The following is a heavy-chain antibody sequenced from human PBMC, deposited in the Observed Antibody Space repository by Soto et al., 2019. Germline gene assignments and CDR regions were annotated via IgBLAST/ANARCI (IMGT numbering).Heavy chain of an antibody. Sequence: QVQLQESGPGLVKPSQTLSLTCTVSGGSISSGDYYWSWIRQPPGKGLEWIGYIYYSGSTYYNPSLKSRLTISVDTSQNQFALKLSSVTAADTAVYYCARAFDDSSGYYGGLGYWGQGTLVTVSS. CDR2: IYYSGST. J-gene: IGHJ4*02. D-gene: IGHD3-22*01. CDR3: ARAFDDSSGYYGGLGY. V-gene: IGHV4-30-4*01. CDR1: GGSISSGDYY.